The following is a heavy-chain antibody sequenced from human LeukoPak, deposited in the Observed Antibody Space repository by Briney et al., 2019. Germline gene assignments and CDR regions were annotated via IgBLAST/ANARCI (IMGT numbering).Heavy chain of an antibody. D-gene: IGHD6-19*01. V-gene: IGHV5-51*01. Sequence: GESLKISCNGTGYSFTHYWIAWVSQMPGKGLEWMGMIYPGDSDTRYSPSFQGQVTISVDKSVSTSYLQWSSLKASDTDKYYRAIPLEGVAGTWGYWGQGTLVTVS. J-gene: IGHJ4*02. CDR3: AIPLEGVAGTWGY. CDR2: IYPGDSDT. CDR1: GYSFTHYW.